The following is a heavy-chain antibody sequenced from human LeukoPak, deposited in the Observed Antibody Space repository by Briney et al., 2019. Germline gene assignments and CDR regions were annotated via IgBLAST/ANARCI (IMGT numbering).Heavy chain of an antibody. V-gene: IGHV3-23*01. CDR1: GFTFSDYY. D-gene: IGHD2-2*01. Sequence: GGSLRLSCAASGFTFSDYYMSWIRQAPGKGLEWVSAISGSGGSTYYADSVKGRFTISRDNSKNTLYLQMNSLRAEDTAVYYCAKSSTRGYFDYWGQGTLVTVSS. J-gene: IGHJ4*02. CDR3: AKSSTRGYFDY. CDR2: ISGSGGST.